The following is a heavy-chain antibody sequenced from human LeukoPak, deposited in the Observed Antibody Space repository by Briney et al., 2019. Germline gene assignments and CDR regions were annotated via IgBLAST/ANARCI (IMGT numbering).Heavy chain of an antibody. J-gene: IGHJ4*02. CDR2: IYTSGST. V-gene: IGHV4-4*07. D-gene: IGHD3-22*01. CDR1: GGSISSYY. Sequence: SETLSLTCTVSGGSISSYYWSWIRQPAGEGLEWIGRIYTSGSTNYNPSLKSRVTMSVDTSKNQFSLKLSSVTAADTAVYYCARDKWGYYDSSGTLFDYWGQGTLVTVSS. CDR3: ARDKWGYYDSSGTLFDY.